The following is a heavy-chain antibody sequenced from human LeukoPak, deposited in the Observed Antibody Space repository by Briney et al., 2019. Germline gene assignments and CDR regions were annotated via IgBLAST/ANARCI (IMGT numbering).Heavy chain of an antibody. V-gene: IGHV3-48*01. D-gene: IGHD3-10*01. J-gene: IGHJ5*02. CDR2: ITGSLSTI. Sequence: GGSLRLSCAASGFTFSSYSMNWVRQAPGKGLEWVSYITGSLSTIYYADSVKGRFTISRDNSKNTVFLQMNSLRAEDTGVYYCANRISGSSSWGQGTLVTVSS. CDR3: ANRISGSSS. CDR1: GFTFSSYS.